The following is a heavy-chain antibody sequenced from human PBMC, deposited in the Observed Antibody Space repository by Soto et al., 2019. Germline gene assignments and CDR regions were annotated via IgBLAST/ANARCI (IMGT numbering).Heavy chain of an antibody. V-gene: IGHV4-31*03. CDR1: GGSISSGGYY. Sequence: QVQLHESGPELVKPSQTLSLTCTVSGGSISSGGYYWSWIRQHPGMGLEWIGYIYYSGSTYYNPSLKSRVTISVDTSKNQFSLKLSSVTVADTAVYYCARERYYYGSGKQNWFDPWGQGTLVTVSS. D-gene: IGHD3-10*01. CDR2: IYYSGST. J-gene: IGHJ5*02. CDR3: ARERYYYGSGKQNWFDP.